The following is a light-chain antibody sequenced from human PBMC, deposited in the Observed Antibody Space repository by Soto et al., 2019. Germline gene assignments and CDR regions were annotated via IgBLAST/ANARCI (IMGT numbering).Light chain of an antibody. J-gene: IGLJ1*01. CDR2: AND. Sequence: QSVLTQPPSASGTPGQRVTISCSGSTSNIGSSAVNWYQQLPGTAPKLLIYANDQRPSGVPARFSGSKSGTSAPLAISGLQSEDEADYYCAAWDGSLNRYVFAAGTKVTVL. CDR1: TSNIGSSA. V-gene: IGLV1-44*01. CDR3: AAWDGSLNRYV.